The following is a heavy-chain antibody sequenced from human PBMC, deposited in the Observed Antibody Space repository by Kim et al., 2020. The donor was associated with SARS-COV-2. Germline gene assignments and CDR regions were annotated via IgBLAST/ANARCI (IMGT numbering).Heavy chain of an antibody. Sequence: SETLSLTCAVYGGSFSGYYWSWIRQPPGKGLEWIGEINHSGSTNYNPSLKSRVTISVDTSKNQFSLKLSSVTAADTAVYYCARGDTAMGSEGCIDYWGQG. CDR3: ARGDTAMGSEGCIDY. V-gene: IGHV4-34*01. D-gene: IGHD5-18*01. J-gene: IGHJ4*02. CDR1: GGSFSGYY. CDR2: INHSGST.